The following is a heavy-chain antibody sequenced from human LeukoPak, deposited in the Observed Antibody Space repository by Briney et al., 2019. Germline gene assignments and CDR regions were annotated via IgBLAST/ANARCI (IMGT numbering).Heavy chain of an antibody. D-gene: IGHD2/OR15-2a*01. CDR3: ARDFYGPFYYYGMDV. V-gene: IGHV3-7*05. J-gene: IGHJ6*02. CDR1: GFTFSNFW. Sequence: GGSLRLSCGASGFTFSNFWMSWVRQAPGKGLEWVANIRQDGSEKYYVDSVRGRFIISRDNAKNSLYLQMNTLRAEDTAVYYCARDFYGPFYYYGMDVWGQGTTVTVSS. CDR2: IRQDGSEK.